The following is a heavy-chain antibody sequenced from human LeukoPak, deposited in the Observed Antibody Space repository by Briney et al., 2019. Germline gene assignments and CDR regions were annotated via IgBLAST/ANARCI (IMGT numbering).Heavy chain of an antibody. CDR3: AREAAAGTSFDY. CDR1: GFTLSSYS. Sequence: GGSLRLSCAGSGFTLSSYSMDWVRQAPGKGLGWVSSISSSSSYIYYADSVKGRFTISRDNAKNSLYLQMNSLRAEDTAVYYCAREAAAGTSFDYWGQGTLVTVSS. D-gene: IGHD6-13*01. V-gene: IGHV3-21*01. J-gene: IGHJ4*02. CDR2: ISSSSSYI.